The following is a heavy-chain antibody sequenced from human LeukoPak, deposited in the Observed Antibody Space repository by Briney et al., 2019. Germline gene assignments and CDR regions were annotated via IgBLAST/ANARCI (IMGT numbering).Heavy chain of an antibody. J-gene: IGHJ3*02. CDR1: GFTFSSYG. CDR3: AKDKSAGATISSAFGI. Sequence: QPGGSLRLSCAASGFTFSSYGMHWVRQAPGKGLEWVAFIRYDGSNKYYADSVKGRFTISRDNSKNTLYLQMNSLRAEDTAVYYCAKDKSAGATISSAFGIWGQGTMVTVSS. D-gene: IGHD1-26*01. V-gene: IGHV3-30*02. CDR2: IRYDGSNK.